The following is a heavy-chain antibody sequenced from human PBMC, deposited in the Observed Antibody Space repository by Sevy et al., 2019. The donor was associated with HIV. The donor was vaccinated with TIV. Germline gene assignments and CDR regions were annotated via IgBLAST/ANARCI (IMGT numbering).Heavy chain of an antibody. Sequence: ETLSLTCTISGYSIRSGYYWGWIRQPPGKGLEWIGSMYHSGTTYYNASLKSRVTISADRSKNQFSLKLTSVTAADTAIYHCAAMSTVTKGDALDIWGQGTMVTVSS. D-gene: IGHD4-17*01. J-gene: IGHJ3*02. CDR2: MYHSGTT. V-gene: IGHV4-38-2*02. CDR1: GYSIRSGYY. CDR3: AAMSTVTKGDALDI.